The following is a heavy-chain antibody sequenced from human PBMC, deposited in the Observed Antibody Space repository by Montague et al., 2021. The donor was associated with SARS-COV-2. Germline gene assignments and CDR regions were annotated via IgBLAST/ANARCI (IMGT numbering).Heavy chain of an antibody. CDR3: GKDLTPGGMDV. CDR2: FSLDTDRI. D-gene: IGHD3-10*01. V-gene: IGHV3-9*01. CDR1: GFNFESYA. J-gene: IGHJ6*02. Sequence: SLRLSCAVSGFNFESYAMHWVRQAPGKGLEWVAGFSLDTDRIDYADSVKGRFIVSRDKAQDTLYLQMSSLRPEDSAVYYCGKDLTPGGMDVWGQGTTVIVSS.